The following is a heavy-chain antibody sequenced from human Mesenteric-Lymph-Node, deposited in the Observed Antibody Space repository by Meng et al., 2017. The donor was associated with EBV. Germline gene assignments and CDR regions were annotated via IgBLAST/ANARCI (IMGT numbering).Heavy chain of an antibody. CDR3: TTDPAAPFDY. V-gene: IGHV3-15*01. Sequence: VQLVVSGGGLVKPGESLRLSCVASEFTLSNAWMSWVRQAPGKGLEWVGRIKSKTDGETTHYAAPVKGRFTISRDDSKNTLFLQMNSLQTEDTAVYYCTTDPAAPFDYWGQGTLVTVSS. CDR1: EFTLSNAW. CDR2: IKSKTDGETT. J-gene: IGHJ4*02. D-gene: IGHD6-25*01.